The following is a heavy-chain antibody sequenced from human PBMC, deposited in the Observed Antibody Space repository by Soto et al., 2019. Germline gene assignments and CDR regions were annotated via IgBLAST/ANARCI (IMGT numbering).Heavy chain of an antibody. CDR2: MYHSGTF. CDR3: ARAQFYSGAGNYNNLMFDA. V-gene: IGHV4-30-2*01. D-gene: IGHD2-21*01. J-gene: IGHJ5*02. CDR1: GGSIGGVGYS. Sequence: TLSLTCAVSGGSIGGVGYSWSWIRQPPWGGLEWIGYMYHSGTFLKSPSLKTRLTMSLDMSKNQFSLTLSSMTAADTAVYYCARAQFYSGAGNYNNLMFDAWGQGIQVTVSS.